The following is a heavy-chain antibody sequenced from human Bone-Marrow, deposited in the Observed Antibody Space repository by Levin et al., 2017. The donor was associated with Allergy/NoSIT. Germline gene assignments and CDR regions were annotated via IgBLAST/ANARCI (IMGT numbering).Heavy chain of an antibody. CDR2: IYYSGST. CDR1: GGSISSYY. CDR3: ARSTTGAGWELFDY. J-gene: IGHJ4*02. V-gene: IGHV4-59*08. D-gene: IGHD1-26*01. Sequence: SETLSLTCTVSGGSISSYYWSWIRQPPGKGLEWIGYIYYSGSTNYNPSLKSRVTISVDTSKNQFSLKLSSVTAADTAVYYCARSTTGAGWELFDYWGQGTLVTVSS.